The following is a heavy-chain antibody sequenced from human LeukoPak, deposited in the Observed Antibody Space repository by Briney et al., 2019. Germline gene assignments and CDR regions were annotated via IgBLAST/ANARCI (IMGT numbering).Heavy chain of an antibody. CDR1: GFTFSSYA. CDR2: ISGSGGST. V-gene: IGHV3-23*01. Sequence: GGSLRLSCAASGFTFSSYAMSWVRQAPGKGLEWVSAISGSGGSTYYADSVKGRFTISRDNSKNTLYLQMNSLRAEDTAVYYCAKVGVLGDYVWGSYREYYFDYWGQGTLVTVSS. J-gene: IGHJ4*02. D-gene: IGHD3-16*02. CDR3: AKVGVLGDYVWGSYREYYFDY.